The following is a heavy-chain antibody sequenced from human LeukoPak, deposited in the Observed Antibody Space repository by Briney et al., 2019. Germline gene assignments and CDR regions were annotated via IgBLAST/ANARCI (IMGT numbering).Heavy chain of an antibody. CDR2: INWNGGST. D-gene: IGHD3-22*01. CDR3: AGGLKNYYDSSGYYQNAFDI. Sequence: GGSLRLSCAASGFTFDDYGMSWVRQAPGRGLEWVSGINWNGGSTGYADSVKGRFTISRDNAKNSLYLQMNSLRAEDTALYYCAGGLKNYYDSSGYYQNAFDIWGQGTMVTVS. J-gene: IGHJ3*02. V-gene: IGHV3-20*04. CDR1: GFTFDDYG.